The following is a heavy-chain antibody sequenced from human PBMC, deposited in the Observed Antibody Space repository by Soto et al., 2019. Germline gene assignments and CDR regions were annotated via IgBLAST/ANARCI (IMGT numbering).Heavy chain of an antibody. Sequence: SQTLSLTCAISLESVSSDTTAWNWARQSPAKGLEWLGRTYYRSKWYNDYAVTVKSRITINPATSKNQFSLQLNSLTPEDTAVYYCARTGPRGMDVWGEGTTVTV. CDR3: ARTGPRGMDV. CDR2: TYYRSKWYN. J-gene: IGHJ6*02. V-gene: IGHV6-1*01. CDR1: LESVSSDTTA.